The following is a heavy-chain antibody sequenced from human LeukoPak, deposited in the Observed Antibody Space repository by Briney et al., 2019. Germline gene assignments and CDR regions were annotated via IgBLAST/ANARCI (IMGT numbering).Heavy chain of an antibody. V-gene: IGHV3-48*03. D-gene: IGHD1-7*01. CDR2: ISSGGSAI. CDR1: GFPFSNDE. Sequence: GGALRLSCAASGFPFSNDEINWVRHAPGKGLKWVSYISSGGSAIYYADSVKGRFTISRDNAKNSLYLQMNSLRAEDTAVYYCARSRTLGYWGQGTLVTVSS. CDR3: ARSRTLGY. J-gene: IGHJ4*02.